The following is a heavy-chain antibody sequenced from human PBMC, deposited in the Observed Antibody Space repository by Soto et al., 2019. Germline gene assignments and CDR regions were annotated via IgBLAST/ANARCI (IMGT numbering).Heavy chain of an antibody. V-gene: IGHV1-3*01. J-gene: IGHJ6*02. Sequence: GASVKVSCKASGYTFTSYAMHWVRQAPGQRLEWMGWINAGNGNTKYSQKFQGRVTITRDTSASTAYMELSSLRSEDTAVYYCAKDRRDGYKYYYYYYGMDVWGQGTTVTVSS. CDR2: INAGNGNT. CDR3: AKDRRDGYKYYYYYYGMDV. D-gene: IGHD5-12*01. CDR1: GYTFTSYA.